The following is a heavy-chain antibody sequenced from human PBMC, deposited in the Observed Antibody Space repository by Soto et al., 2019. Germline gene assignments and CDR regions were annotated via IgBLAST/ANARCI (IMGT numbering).Heavy chain of an antibody. V-gene: IGHV3-23*01. J-gene: IGHJ5*02. CDR3: ARDRELWFGEFGWFAP. CDR1: GFTFSSYA. Sequence: GGSLRLSCAASGFTFSSYAMSWVRQAPGKGLEWVSAISGSGGSTYYADSVKGRFPISRDNAKNSLYLQMNSLRAEDTAVYYCARDRELWFGEFGWFAPWGQGTLVTVSS. CDR2: ISGSGGST. D-gene: IGHD3-10*01.